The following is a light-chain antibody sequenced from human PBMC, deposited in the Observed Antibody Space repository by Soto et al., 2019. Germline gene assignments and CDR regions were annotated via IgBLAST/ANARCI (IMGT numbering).Light chain of an antibody. CDR1: QSVSSN. J-gene: IGKJ1*01. CDR2: GAS. CDR3: QQYNNWPRT. Sequence: EMVMTQSPATLSVSPGERATLSCRARQSVSSNLAWYQQRPGQAPRLLIYGASTRATGIPARFSGSGSGTQFTLTISSLQSEDFAVYYGQQYNNWPRTFGQGTKVEIK. V-gene: IGKV3-15*01.